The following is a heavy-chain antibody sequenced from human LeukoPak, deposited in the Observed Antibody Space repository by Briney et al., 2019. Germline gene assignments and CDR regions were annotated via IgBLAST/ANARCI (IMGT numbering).Heavy chain of an antibody. D-gene: IGHD3-3*01. CDR3: AREIFHSTSGVSQGFDY. J-gene: IGHJ4*02. Sequence: GSSVKVSYKTSGGTSKFFAVIWVRQAPGQGLEGMGVIKPMFGTGSIPNTAPAAYGQKFQGRLTITTDESTTTAYMELNSLRSGDTAVYFCAREIFHSTSGVSQGFDYWGQGTLITVSS. CDR1: GGTSKFFA. CDR2: IKPMFGTG. V-gene: IGHV1-69*05.